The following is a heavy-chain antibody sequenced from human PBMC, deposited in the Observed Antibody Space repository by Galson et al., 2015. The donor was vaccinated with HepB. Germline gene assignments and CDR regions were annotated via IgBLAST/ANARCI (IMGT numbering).Heavy chain of an antibody. V-gene: IGHV4-34*01. D-gene: IGHD3-10*01. CDR2: INHSGST. CDR3: ARGRGGSGSYSYYYFDY. J-gene: IGHJ4*02. CDR1: GGSFSGYY. Sequence: SETLSLTCAVYGGSFSGYYWSWIRQPPGKGLEWIGEINHSGSTNYNPSLKSRVTISVDTSKNQFSLKLSSVTAADTAVYYCARGRGGSGSYSYYYFDYWGQGTLVTVSS.